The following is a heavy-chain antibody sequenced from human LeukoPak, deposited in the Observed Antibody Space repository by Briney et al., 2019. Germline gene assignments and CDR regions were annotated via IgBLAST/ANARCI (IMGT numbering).Heavy chain of an antibody. CDR3: ASSSSSIYFDY. CDR2: INPSGGST. V-gene: IGHV1-46*01. J-gene: IGHJ4*02. D-gene: IGHD6-13*01. Sequence: ASVKVSCKASGYTFTSYYMHWVRQAPGQGLEWMGIINPSGGSTSYAQKFQGRVTMTRDTSTGTVYMELSSLRSEDTAVYYCASSSSSIYFDYWGQGTLVTVSS. CDR1: GYTFTSYY.